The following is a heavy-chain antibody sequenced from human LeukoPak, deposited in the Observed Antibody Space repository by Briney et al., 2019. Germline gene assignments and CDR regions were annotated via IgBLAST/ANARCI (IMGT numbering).Heavy chain of an antibody. V-gene: IGHV4-59*01. CDR3: ARGATTVTPNDY. CDR2: IYYSGST. Sequence: ASETLSLTCSVSGGSISPYFWSWIRQPPGKGLEWIGNIYYSGSTNYNPSLTSRVSMSVDLSKNQFSLKLNSVTAADTAVYYCARGATTVTPNDYWGQGTLVTVSS. D-gene: IGHD4-11*01. CDR1: GGSISPYF. J-gene: IGHJ4*02.